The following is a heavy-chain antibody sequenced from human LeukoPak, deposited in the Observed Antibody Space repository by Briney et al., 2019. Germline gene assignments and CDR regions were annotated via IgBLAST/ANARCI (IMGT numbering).Heavy chain of an antibody. Sequence: GGGLRLSCVGSGVTFSHYAMTGVRQAPGGGRWWGSYIGTVASTPYSADSVKGRFTDSRDDAKSSLYLQMSSLRAEDPAVYYCARAVYDLRGQWLVPGFDYWGQGTLVTVSS. CDR1: GVTFSHYA. CDR3: ARAVYDLRGQWLVPGFDY. J-gene: IGHJ4*02. D-gene: IGHD6-19*01. CDR2: IGTVASTP. V-gene: IGHV3-48*03.